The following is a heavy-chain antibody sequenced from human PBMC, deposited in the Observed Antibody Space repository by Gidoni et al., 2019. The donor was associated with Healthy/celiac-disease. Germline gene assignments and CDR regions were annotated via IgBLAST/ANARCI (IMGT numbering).Heavy chain of an antibody. CDR2: IKSNTDGGTT. CDR1: GFTFRNDW. D-gene: IGHD2-15*01. CDR3: TTDPMVAGIDYFDY. Sequence: EVQLVESGGGLVKPGGSLRLSCAASGFTFRNDWMSWVRQAPGKGLEWVGRIKSNTDGGTTDYAAPVKGRFTISRDDSKNTLYLQMNSLKTEDTAVYYCTTDPMVAGIDYFDYWGQGTLVTVSS. J-gene: IGHJ4*02. V-gene: IGHV3-15*01.